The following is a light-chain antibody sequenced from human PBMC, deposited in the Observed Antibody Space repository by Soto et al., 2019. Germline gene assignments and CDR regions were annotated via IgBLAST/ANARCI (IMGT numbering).Light chain of an antibody. Sequence: QSALTQPASVSGSPGQSITISCTGTSSDVGGYNYVSWYQQHPGKVPKLMIYDVSNRPSGVSNRFSGSKSGNTASLTISGLQAEDEADYYCSSFTSGRTVVFGGGTKVTVL. CDR1: SSDVGGYNY. CDR2: DVS. V-gene: IGLV2-14*01. CDR3: SSFTSGRTVV. J-gene: IGLJ2*01.